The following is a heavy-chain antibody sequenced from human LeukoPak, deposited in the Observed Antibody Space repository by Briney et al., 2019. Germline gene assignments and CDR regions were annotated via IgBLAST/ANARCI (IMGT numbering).Heavy chain of an antibody. V-gene: IGHV3-11*01. CDR2: ISSSGSTI. Sequence: LEWVSYISSSGSTIYYADSVKGRFTISRDNAKNSLYLQMNSLRAEDTAVYYCARDNLVPDYWGQGTLVTVSS. J-gene: IGHJ4*02. D-gene: IGHD2-2*01. CDR3: ARDNLVPDY.